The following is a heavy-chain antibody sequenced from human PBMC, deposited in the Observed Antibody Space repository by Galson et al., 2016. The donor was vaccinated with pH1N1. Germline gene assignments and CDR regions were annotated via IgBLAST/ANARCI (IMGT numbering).Heavy chain of an antibody. J-gene: IGHJ4*02. D-gene: IGHD3-3*01. CDR3: ARQPNTMTTIDF. CDR2: IFPGDSDT. V-gene: IGHV5-51*01. CDR1: GYSFTSYW. Sequence: QSGAEVKKPGESLKISCEASGYSFTSYWIGWVRQMPGKGLEWMGIIFPGDSDTRYSPSFQGQVTISADKSINTAYLQWTRLKASDTAMHFCARQPNTMTTIDFWGQGTLVTVSS.